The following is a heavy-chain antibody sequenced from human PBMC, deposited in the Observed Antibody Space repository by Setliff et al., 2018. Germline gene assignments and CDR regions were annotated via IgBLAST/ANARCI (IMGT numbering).Heavy chain of an antibody. CDR1: SGSFSGYY. V-gene: IGHV4-34*01. Sequence: LTCAVYSGSFSGYYWSWIRQPPGKGLEWIGEIKHSGNTNYNPSLKSRVTISVDTSKNQISLKLSSVTAADTAVYYCARVYYGYYYYYMDVWGKGTTVTVSS. CDR3: ARVYYGYYYYYMDV. CDR2: IKHSGNT. J-gene: IGHJ6*03. D-gene: IGHD3-10*01.